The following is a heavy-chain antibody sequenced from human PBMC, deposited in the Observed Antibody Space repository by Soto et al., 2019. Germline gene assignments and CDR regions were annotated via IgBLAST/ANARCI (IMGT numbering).Heavy chain of an antibody. CDR1: GGSISSGGYY. V-gene: IGHV4-31*03. D-gene: IGHD3-22*01. CDR3: ARVPYYYDSGGYMRYYFDY. J-gene: IGHJ4*02. CDR2: IYYSGST. Sequence: NPSETLSLTCTVSGGSISSGGYYWSWIRQHPGKGLEWIGYIYYSGSTYYNPSLKSRVTISVDTSKNQFSLKLSSVTAADTAVYYCARVPYYYDSGGYMRYYFDYWGQGTLVTVSS.